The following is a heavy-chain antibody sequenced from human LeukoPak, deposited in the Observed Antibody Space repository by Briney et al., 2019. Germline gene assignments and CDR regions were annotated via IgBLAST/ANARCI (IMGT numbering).Heavy chain of an antibody. CDR1: GFAFTFSSYG. V-gene: IGHV3-30*02. CDR2: IRYDGSNK. CDR3: AKGSQAVRGVMDYFDY. D-gene: IGHD3-10*01. Sequence: GGSLRLSCTASGFAFTFSSYGMHWVRQAPGKGLEWVAFIRYDGSNKYYADSVKGRFTISRDNSKNTLYLQMNSLRAEDTAVYYCAKGSQAVRGVMDYFDYWGQGTLVTVSS. J-gene: IGHJ4*02.